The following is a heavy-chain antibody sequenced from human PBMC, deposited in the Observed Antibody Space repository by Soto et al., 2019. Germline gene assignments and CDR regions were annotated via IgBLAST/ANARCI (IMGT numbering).Heavy chain of an antibody. V-gene: IGHV3-21*01. D-gene: IGHD6-13*01. Sequence: PGGSLRLSCAASGFTFSSYSMNWVRQAPGKGLEWVSSISSSSSYIYYADSVKGRFTISRDNAKNSLYLQMNSLRAEDTAVYYCASTPGIAAAGTYYYYGMDVWGQGTTVTVSS. J-gene: IGHJ6*02. CDR3: ASTPGIAAAGTYYYYGMDV. CDR2: ISSSSSYI. CDR1: GFTFSSYS.